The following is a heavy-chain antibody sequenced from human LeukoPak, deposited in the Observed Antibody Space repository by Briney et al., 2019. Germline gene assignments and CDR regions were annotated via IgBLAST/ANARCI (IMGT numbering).Heavy chain of an antibody. Sequence: GGSLRLSCAASGSTVGSNHLTWVRQAPGKGLEWVSIYYAGTIYYADSVKGRFTVSRDNSKNTLYLQMNSLRPEDTAVYYCGRGYSGCYHVSDDWGQRTLVNVSS. V-gene: IGHV3-66*02. D-gene: IGHD1-26*01. CDR2: YYAGTI. J-gene: IGHJ4*02. CDR1: GSTVGSNH. CDR3: GRGYSGCYHVSDD.